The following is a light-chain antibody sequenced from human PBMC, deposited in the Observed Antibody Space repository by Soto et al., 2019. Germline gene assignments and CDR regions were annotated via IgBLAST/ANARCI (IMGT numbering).Light chain of an antibody. CDR3: SSLTTSFTYV. CDR1: SSDVGAYNY. Sequence: LTQPASVSGSPGQSVAISCTGTSSDVGAYNYISWYQQHPGKAPKLLLSEVSNRPSGVSDRFSGSKSGNTASLTISGLQAEDEADYYCSSLTTSFTYVFGTGTRSPS. J-gene: IGLJ1*01. CDR2: EVS. V-gene: IGLV2-14*01.